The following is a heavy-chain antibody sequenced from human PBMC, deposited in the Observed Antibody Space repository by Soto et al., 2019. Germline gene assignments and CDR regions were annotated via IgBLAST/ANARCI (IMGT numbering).Heavy chain of an antibody. D-gene: IGHD3-22*01. CDR3: AGSSGYYLIDDY. CDR1: GYTFTSYA. V-gene: IGHV1-3*05. J-gene: IGHJ4*02. CDR2: INAGNGNT. Sequence: QVQLVQSGAEEKKPGASVKVSCKASGYTFTSYAMHWVRQAPGQRLEWMGWINAGNGNTKYSQKFQGRVTITRDTSASAAYMELSSLRCEDTAVYYCAGSSGYYLIDDYWGQGTLVTVSS.